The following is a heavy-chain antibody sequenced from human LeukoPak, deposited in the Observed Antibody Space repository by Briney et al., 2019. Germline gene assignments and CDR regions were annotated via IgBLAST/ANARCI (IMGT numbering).Heavy chain of an antibody. CDR1: GYTFTGYY. CDR2: INPNSGGT. V-gene: IGHV1-2*02. D-gene: IGHD6-13*01. J-gene: IGHJ4*02. CDR3: ARGSSDSSSWYVDY. Sequence: ASVKVSCKASGYTFTGYYMHWVRQAPGQGLEWMGWINPNSGGTNYAQKFQGRVTMTRDTSISTAYMELSRLRSDDTAAYYCARGSSDSSSWYVDYWGQGTLVTVSS.